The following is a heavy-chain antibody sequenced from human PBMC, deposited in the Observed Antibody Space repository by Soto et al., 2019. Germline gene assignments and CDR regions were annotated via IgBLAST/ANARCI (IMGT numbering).Heavy chain of an antibody. CDR2: ISRSGTT. Sequence: QVQLQQWGAGLLKPSETLSLSCAVYGGYFNDNYYTWFRQPPGKGLEWIGEISRSGTTKYIPSLKSRASIAYDTSKTQFSLKVTSVTDEDTAVYYCATSLWFGTQVELWGQGALVTVSS. J-gene: IGHJ4*02. V-gene: IGHV4-34*01. D-gene: IGHD3-10*01. CDR1: GGYFNDNY. CDR3: ATSLWFGTQVEL.